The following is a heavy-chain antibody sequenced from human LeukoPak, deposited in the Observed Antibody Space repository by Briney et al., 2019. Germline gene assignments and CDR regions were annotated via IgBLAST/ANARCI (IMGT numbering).Heavy chain of an antibody. V-gene: IGHV3-66*01. J-gene: IGHJ4*02. CDR2: IYSGGST. CDR1: GFTVSGNY. Sequence: GGSLRLSCAASGFTVSGNYMSWVRQAPGKGLEWVSLIYSGGSTSYADSVKGRFTISRDNSKNTLSLLVNSLRDEDTAVYYCARDWDGSGRFDYWGQGTLVTVSS. CDR3: ARDWDGSGRFDY. D-gene: IGHD3-10*01.